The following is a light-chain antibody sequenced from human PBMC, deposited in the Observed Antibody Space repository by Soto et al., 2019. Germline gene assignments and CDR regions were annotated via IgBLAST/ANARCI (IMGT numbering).Light chain of an antibody. CDR1: EDINNY. CDR2: DAS. J-gene: IGKJ3*01. CDR3: QQYDNLPRAT. V-gene: IGKV1-33*01. Sequence: DIQMTQSPSSLSASVGDRVTITCQATEDINNYLIWYQQKPGRAPKLLIYDASNLETGVPSRFSRSGSGTDFFLTITNLQPEDTATYYCQQYDNLPRATFGPGTKVEIK.